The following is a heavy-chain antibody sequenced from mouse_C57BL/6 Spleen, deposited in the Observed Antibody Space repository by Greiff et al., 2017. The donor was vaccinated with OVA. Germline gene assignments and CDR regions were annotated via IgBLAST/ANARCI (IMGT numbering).Heavy chain of an antibody. Sequence: EVQLVESGAELVKPGASVKLSCTASGFNIKDYYMHWVKQRTEQGLEWIGRIDPEDGETKYAPNFQGKATITADTSSNTAYLQLSSLTSEDTAVDYCARSTVYGSSFWFAYWGQGTLVTVSA. V-gene: IGHV14-2*01. J-gene: IGHJ3*01. CDR3: ARSTVYGSSFWFAY. CDR1: GFNIKDYY. D-gene: IGHD1-1*01. CDR2: IDPEDGET.